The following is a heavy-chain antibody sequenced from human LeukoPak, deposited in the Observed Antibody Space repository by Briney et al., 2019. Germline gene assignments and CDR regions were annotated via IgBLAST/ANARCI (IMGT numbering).Heavy chain of an antibody. J-gene: IGHJ4*02. D-gene: IGHD5-24*01. CDR1: GGSFSGYY. Sequence: SETLSLTCAVYGGSFSGYYWSWIRQPPGKGLEWIGEINHSGSTNYNPSLKSRVTISVDTSKNQFSLKLSSVTAADTAVYYCAGGDGQVGRYFDYWGQGTLVTVSS. CDR2: INHSGST. CDR3: AGGDGQVGRYFDY. V-gene: IGHV4-34*01.